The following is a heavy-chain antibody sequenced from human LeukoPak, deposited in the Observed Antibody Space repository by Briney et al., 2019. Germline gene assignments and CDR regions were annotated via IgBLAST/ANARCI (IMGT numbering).Heavy chain of an antibody. CDR2: INTRGGK. V-gene: IGHV3-23*01. J-gene: IGHJ4*02. CDR3: ARASYGYYFDY. Sequence: EWVSTINTRGGKFYADSVKGRFTISRDDSKNMLYVQMNSLRAEDTAVYYCARASYGYYFDYWGQGILVTVSS. D-gene: IGHD2-15*01.